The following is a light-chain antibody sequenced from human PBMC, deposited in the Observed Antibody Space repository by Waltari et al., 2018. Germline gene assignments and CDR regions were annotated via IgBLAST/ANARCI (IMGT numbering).Light chain of an antibody. CDR1: SPRRYY. J-gene: IGLJ2*01. CDR3: HSRDTSSTRV. V-gene: IGLV3-19*01. CDR2: GQN. Sequence: SSELTQDPAVSVALGQTVRITCHGDSPRRYYASWYQQRPGPAPILVLYGQNNRPPGVPDRFSGSISGNTASLTITGAQAEDEADYYCHSRDTSSTRVFGGGTRLTV.